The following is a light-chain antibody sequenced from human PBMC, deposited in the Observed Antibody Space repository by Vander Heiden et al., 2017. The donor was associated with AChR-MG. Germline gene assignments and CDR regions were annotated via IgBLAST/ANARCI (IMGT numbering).Light chain of an antibody. Sequence: IQITQSPSTLSASVGDRVTTTFPASQSVCNWLAWRQQKPRKVPNLLIYMASTLESSVPSRFSGSGSGTEFTLTISSLQPDDFATYHCQQYSSSPYTFGQGTRLEIK. CDR1: QSVCNW. CDR3: QQYSSSPYT. V-gene: IGKV1-5*03. CDR2: MAS. J-gene: IGKJ2*01.